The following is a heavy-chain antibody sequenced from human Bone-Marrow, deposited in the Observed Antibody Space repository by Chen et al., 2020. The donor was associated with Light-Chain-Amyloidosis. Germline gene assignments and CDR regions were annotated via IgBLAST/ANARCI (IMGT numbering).Heavy chain of an antibody. V-gene: IGHV3-23*04. Sequence: EVQLVESGGGLVQPGGSLSLSCATSGFNFSSFGMSWVRQAPGKGLEWVSTVSGSTVSTYYAGAVKGRFIISRDNSKNTLSLQMNSLRGEDTAVYYCARGGDASWFDLWGQGTLVTVSS. CDR2: VSGSTVST. CDR1: GFNFSSFG. D-gene: IGHD3-16*01. CDR3: ARGGDASWFDL. J-gene: IGHJ5*02.